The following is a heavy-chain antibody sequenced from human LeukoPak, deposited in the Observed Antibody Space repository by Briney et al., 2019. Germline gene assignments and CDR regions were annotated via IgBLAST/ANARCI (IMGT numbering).Heavy chain of an antibody. Sequence: ASVKVSCKASGYTFTSYGISWVRQAPAQGLEWMGWISAYNGNTNYAQKLQGRVTMTTDTTTSTAYMELRSLRSDDTAVYYCARGAYSYGSGSSPFDYWGQGTLVTVSS. J-gene: IGHJ4*02. D-gene: IGHD3-10*01. CDR1: GYTFTSYG. CDR3: ARGAYSYGSGSSPFDY. V-gene: IGHV1-18*01. CDR2: ISAYNGNT.